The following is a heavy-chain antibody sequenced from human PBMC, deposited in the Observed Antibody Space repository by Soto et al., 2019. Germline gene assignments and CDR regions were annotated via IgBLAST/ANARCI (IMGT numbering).Heavy chain of an antibody. CDR3: ARGSVSGLYCSSTSCSGIDY. V-gene: IGHV3-21*01. D-gene: IGHD2-2*01. Sequence: GGSRRLSCAASGFTFSSYSMNWVRQAPGKGLEWVSSISSSSSYIYYADSVKGRFTISRDNAKNSLYLQMNSLRAEDTAVYYCARGSVSGLYCSSTSCSGIDYWGQGTLVTVSS. CDR2: ISSSSSYI. CDR1: GFTFSSYS. J-gene: IGHJ4*02.